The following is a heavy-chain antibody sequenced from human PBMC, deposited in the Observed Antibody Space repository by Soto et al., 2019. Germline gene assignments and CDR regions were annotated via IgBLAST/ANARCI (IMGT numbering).Heavy chain of an antibody. J-gene: IGHJ6*02. V-gene: IGHV1-69*13. CDR1: GGTFSSYA. Sequence: VKVSCKASGGTFSSYAISWVRQAPGQGLEWMGGIIPIFGTANYAQKFQGRVTITADESTSTAYMELSSLRSEDTAVYYCARVWGVAVAGTTYYYYGMDVWGQGTTVTVSS. D-gene: IGHD6-19*01. CDR3: ARVWGVAVAGTTYYYYGMDV. CDR2: IIPIFGTA.